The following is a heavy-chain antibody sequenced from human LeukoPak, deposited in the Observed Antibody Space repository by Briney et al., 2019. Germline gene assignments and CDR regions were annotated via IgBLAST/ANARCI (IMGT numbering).Heavy chain of an antibody. Sequence: PGGSLRLSCAASGFTFSSYGMSWVRQAPGKGLEWVSAISGSGGSTYYADSVKGRFTISRDNSKNTLYLQMNSLRAEDTAVYYCAKDLSRVGATSDAFDIWGQGTMVTVSS. V-gene: IGHV3-23*01. D-gene: IGHD1-26*01. CDR1: GFTFSSYG. J-gene: IGHJ3*02. CDR3: AKDLSRVGATSDAFDI. CDR2: ISGSGGST.